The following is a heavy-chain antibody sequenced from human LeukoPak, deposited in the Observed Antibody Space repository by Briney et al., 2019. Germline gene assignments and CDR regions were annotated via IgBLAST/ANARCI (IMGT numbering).Heavy chain of an antibody. J-gene: IGHJ4*02. V-gene: IGHV4-59*11. CDR1: GGSLSTHH. Sequence: SETLSLTCVVSGGSLSTHHWSWLRQSPGRGLEWIGYISDSGSTNYNPSLKSRVTISVDTSKNQFSLMLSSVTAADTAVYYCARGYDSSAYYPFNYWGQGTLVTVSS. CDR2: ISDSGST. D-gene: IGHD3-22*01. CDR3: ARGYDSSAYYPFNY.